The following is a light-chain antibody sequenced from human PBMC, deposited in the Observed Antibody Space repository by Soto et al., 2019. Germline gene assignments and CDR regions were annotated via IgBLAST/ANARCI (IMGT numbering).Light chain of an antibody. CDR1: QSVSSSY. CDR3: QQYGRSPLT. Sequence: EIVLTQSPGTLSLSPGERATLSCRASQSVSSSYLAWYQQKPGQAPRLLIYGASSRATGIPDRFSGSGSGTDFTLTISRLEPEDFAVYYCQQYGRSPLTFGPGTKVD. J-gene: IGKJ3*01. CDR2: GAS. V-gene: IGKV3-20*01.